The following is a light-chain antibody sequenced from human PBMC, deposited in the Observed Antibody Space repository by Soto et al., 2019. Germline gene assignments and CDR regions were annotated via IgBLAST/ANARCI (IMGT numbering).Light chain of an antibody. J-gene: IGLJ1*01. Sequence: QSVLTQPASVSGSPGQSITISCTGTSSDVGGYNYVSWYQQHPGKAPKLMIYDVTNRPSGVSNRFSGSKSGNTASLTICGLQAEDEADYYCSSYTSSSTPYVFGTGTKLTVL. CDR3: SSYTSSSTPYV. CDR2: DVT. CDR1: SSDVGGYNY. V-gene: IGLV2-14*01.